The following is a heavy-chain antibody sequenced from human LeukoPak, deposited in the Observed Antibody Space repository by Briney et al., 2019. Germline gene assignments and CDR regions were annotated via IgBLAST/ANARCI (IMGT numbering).Heavy chain of an antibody. D-gene: IGHD2-2*01. CDR3: ASVRGDILVSYYYFMDV. CDR2: INHSGST. Sequence: KPSETLSLTCAVYGGSFSGYYWSWIRQPPGKGLEWIGEINHSGSTNYNPSLKSRVTISVDTSKNQFSLKLSSVTAAGTAVYYCASVRGDILVSYYYFMDVWGKGTTVTVSS. J-gene: IGHJ6*03. CDR1: GGSFSGYY. V-gene: IGHV4-34*01.